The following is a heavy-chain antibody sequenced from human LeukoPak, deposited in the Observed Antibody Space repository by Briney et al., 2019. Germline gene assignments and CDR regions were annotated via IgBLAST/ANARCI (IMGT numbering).Heavy chain of an antibody. CDR2: ISGSGGST. V-gene: IGHV3-23*01. Sequence: PGGSLRLSCAASGFTFSSYAMSWVRQPPGKGLEWVSAISGSGGSTYYADSVKGRFTISRDNSKNTLYLQMNSLRAEDTAVYYCANYGHITMIVVQDYWGQGTLVTVSS. J-gene: IGHJ4*02. CDR1: GFTFSSYA. CDR3: ANYGHITMIVVQDY. D-gene: IGHD3-22*01.